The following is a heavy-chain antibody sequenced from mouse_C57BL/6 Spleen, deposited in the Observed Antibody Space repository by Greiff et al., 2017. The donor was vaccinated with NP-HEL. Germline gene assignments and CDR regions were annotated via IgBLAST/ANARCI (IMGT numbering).Heavy chain of an antibody. CDR2: ISDGGSYT. Sequence: EVQGVESGGGLVKPGGSLKLSCAASGFTFSSYAMSWVRQTPEKRLEWVATISDGGSYTYYPDNVKGRFTISRDNAKNNLYLQMSHLKSEDTAMYYCARDKTTVAYFDYWGQGTTLTVSS. CDR1: GFTFSSYA. CDR3: ARDKTTVAYFDY. V-gene: IGHV5-4*01. J-gene: IGHJ2*01. D-gene: IGHD1-1*01.